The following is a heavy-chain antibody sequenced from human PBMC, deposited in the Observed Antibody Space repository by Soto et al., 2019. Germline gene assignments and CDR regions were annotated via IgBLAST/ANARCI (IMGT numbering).Heavy chain of an antibody. CDR1: GYSFSTYW. CDR2: IYPGDFDT. CDR3: ARPASNDYHILTGYTY. V-gene: IGHV5-51*01. J-gene: IGHJ4*02. Sequence: ESLKISCQGSGYSFSTYWIGWVRQMPGKGLEYVGIIYPGDFDTRYSPSFKGLVTISVDKSINTAYLQWSSLKASDTAMYYCARPASNDYHILTGYTYWGQGTLVTVSS. D-gene: IGHD3-9*01.